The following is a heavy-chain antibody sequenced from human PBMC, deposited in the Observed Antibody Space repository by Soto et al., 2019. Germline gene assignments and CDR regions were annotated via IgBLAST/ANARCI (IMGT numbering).Heavy chain of an antibody. CDR2: IYHSGNT. D-gene: IGHD3-16*01. V-gene: IGHV4-34*02. CDR1: GGSFNDYY. J-gene: IGHJ6*02. Sequence: QVQLQQWGAGLLKPSETLSLTCAVNGGSFNDYYWAWIRQPPGKGLEWIGEIYHSGNTYYNPSLGSRVIMSVDTSKKQCSLRLNSVTAADTAMYYCARVRRGFNRESWSYWYNGMDVWGQGTTVTVS. CDR3: ARVRRGFNRESWSYWYNGMDV.